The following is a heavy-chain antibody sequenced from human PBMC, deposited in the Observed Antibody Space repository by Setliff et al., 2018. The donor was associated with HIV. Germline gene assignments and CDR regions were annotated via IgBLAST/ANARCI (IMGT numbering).Heavy chain of an antibody. D-gene: IGHD3-9*01. CDR1: GGSINSSSHY. CDR3: ATDHVTMTGTRFDF. Sequence: PSETLSLTCTVSGGSINSSSHYWGWIRQPPGKGLEWIGNIYYSGYTYYKPSLKSRVTISVDTSKKQFSLRLKSVIAADTAVYYCATDHVTMTGTRFDFWGQGTLVTVSS. V-gene: IGHV4-39*01. CDR2: IYYSGYT. J-gene: IGHJ4*02.